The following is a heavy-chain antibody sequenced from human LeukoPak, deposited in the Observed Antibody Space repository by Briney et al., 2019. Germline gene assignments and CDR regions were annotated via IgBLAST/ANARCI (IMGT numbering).Heavy chain of an antibody. CDR3: ARIGYGGNSDY. CDR2: INHSGST. D-gene: IGHD4-23*01. CDR1: GGSFSGYY. V-gene: IGHV4-34*01. J-gene: IGHJ4*02. Sequence: SETLSLTCAVYGGSFSGYYWSWIRQPTGKGLEWIGEINHSGSTNYNPSPKSRVTISVDTSKDQFSLKLSSVTAADTAVYYCARIGYGGNSDYWGQGTLVTVSS.